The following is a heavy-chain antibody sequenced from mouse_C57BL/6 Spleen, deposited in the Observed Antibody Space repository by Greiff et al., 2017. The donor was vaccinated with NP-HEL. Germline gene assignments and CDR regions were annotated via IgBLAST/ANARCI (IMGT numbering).Heavy chain of an antibody. CDR2: IDPSDSYT. D-gene: IGHD4-1*01. J-gene: IGHJ4*01. Sequence: VQLQQPGAELVMPGASVKLSCKASGYTFTSYWMHWVKQRPGQGLEWIGEIDPSDSYTYYNQKFKGKSTLTVDKSSSTAYMQLSSLTSEDSAVYYCARKGLGHAMDYWGQGNSVTVSS. V-gene: IGHV1-69*01. CDR1: GYTFTSYW. CDR3: ARKGLGHAMDY.